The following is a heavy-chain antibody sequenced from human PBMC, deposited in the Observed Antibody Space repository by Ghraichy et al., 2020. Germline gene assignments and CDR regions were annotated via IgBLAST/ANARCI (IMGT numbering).Heavy chain of an antibody. V-gene: IGHV1-3*01. D-gene: IGHD6-13*01. J-gene: IGHJ6*02. Sequence: ASVKVSCKASGYTFTSYAMHWVRQAPGQRLEWMGWINAGNGNTKYSQKFQGRVTITRDTSASTAYMELSSLRSEDTAVYYCARDGLAAAGLYYYYYYGMDVWGQGTTVTVSS. CDR2: INAGNGNT. CDR3: ARDGLAAAGLYYYYYYGMDV. CDR1: GYTFTSYA.